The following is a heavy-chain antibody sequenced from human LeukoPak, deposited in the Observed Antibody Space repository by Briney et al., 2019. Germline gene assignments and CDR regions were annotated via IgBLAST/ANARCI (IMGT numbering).Heavy chain of an antibody. CDR3: VRQGDGYCSSTNCLFSFDY. J-gene: IGHJ4*02. V-gene: IGHV4-39*01. D-gene: IGHD2-2*03. CDR1: GGSISSSNW. CDR2: IYYSGNT. Sequence: SETLSLTCAVSGGSISSSNWWSWVRQPPGKGLEWIASIYYSGNTYYNPSLKSRVTISEDTSKNQFSLKLSSVTAADTAVYYCVRQGDGYCSSTNCLFSFDYWGQGTLVTVSS.